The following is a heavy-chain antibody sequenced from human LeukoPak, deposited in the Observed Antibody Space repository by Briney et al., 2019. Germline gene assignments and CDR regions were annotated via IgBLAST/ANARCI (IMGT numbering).Heavy chain of an antibody. CDR3: AGRTVTHPFDY. D-gene: IGHD4-11*01. CDR1: GGSISSSSYY. J-gene: IGHJ4*02. V-gene: IGHV4-39*07. CDR2: IYYSGST. Sequence: SETLSLTCTVSGGSISSSSYYWGWIRQPPGKGLEWIGSIYYSGSTYYNPSLKSRVTISVDTSKNQFSLKLGSVTAADTAVYYCAGRTVTHPFDYWGQGTLVTVSS.